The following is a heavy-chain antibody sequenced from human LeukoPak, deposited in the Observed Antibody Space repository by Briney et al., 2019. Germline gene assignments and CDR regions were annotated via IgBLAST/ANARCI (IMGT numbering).Heavy chain of an antibody. CDR2: ISSNGGST. CDR3: ARVTNMVRGADDY. J-gene: IGHJ4*02. CDR1: GFTFSSYA. V-gene: IGHV3-64*01. D-gene: IGHD3-10*01. Sequence: PGGSLRLSCAASGFTFSSYAMHWVRQAPGKGLEYVSAISSNGGSTYYANSVKGRFTISRDNSKNTLYLQMGSLRAEDMAVYYCARVTNMVRGADDYWGQGTLVTVSS.